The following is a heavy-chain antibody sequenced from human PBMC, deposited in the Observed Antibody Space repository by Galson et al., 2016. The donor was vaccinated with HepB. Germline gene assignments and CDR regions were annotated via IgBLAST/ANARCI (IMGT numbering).Heavy chain of an antibody. V-gene: IGHV3-74*01. CDR3: ARGMIVIVYEIDV. CDR2: INSDGSET. J-gene: IGHJ6*02. Sequence: SLRLSCAASGFTFSSYWIHWVRQEPGKGLVWVSRINSDGSETNYAASVKGRFIISRDNAKNTVYLQMNSLRAEETAVYYCARGMIVIVYEIDVWGQGTTVTVSS. D-gene: IGHD3-22*01. CDR1: GFTFSSYW.